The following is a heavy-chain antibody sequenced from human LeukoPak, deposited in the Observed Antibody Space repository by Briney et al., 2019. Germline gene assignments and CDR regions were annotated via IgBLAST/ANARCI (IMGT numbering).Heavy chain of an antibody. CDR2: TTNSSGGT. D-gene: IGHD2-21*02. V-gene: IGHV3-23*01. CDR3: AKKGAVTATGYFDY. CDR1: GFTFSNYA. J-gene: IGHJ4*02. Sequence: PGGSLRLSCAASGFTFSNYAMSWVRQAPGKGLEWVSGTTNSSGGTFYADSVKGRFTISRDNSKNTLYLQMNNLRAEDTAIYYCAKKGAVTATGYFDYWGQGTLVTVSS.